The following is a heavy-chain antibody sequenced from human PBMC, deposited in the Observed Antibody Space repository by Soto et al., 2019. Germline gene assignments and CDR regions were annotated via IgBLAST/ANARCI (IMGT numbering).Heavy chain of an antibody. D-gene: IGHD5-12*01. J-gene: IGHJ4*02. CDR3: ARLVGAYDSYFDH. Sequence: DSLTISCKASGYDFARTWIGWVRQLPGKGLDWLGIIYPGDSETRYSPSFRGQVTFSVDMSISTAYLQWSSLKTSDIAIYYCARLVGAYDSYFDHWGQGTRVSAPQ. CDR1: GYDFARTW. CDR2: IYPGDSET. V-gene: IGHV5-51*01.